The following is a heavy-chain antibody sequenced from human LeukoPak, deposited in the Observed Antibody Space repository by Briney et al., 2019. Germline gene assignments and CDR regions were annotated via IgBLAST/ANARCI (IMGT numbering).Heavy chain of an antibody. V-gene: IGHV1-2*02. Sequence: GASVKVSCKASGYTFTGYYMHWVRQAPGQGLEWMGWINPNSGGTNYAQKFQGRVTMTRDTSISTAYMELSRLRSDDTAVYYCARGVSRHLLRYFDWLSPLPNWFDPWGQGTLVTVSS. CDR3: ARGVSRHLLRYFDWLSPLPNWFDP. J-gene: IGHJ5*02. CDR2: INPNSGGT. D-gene: IGHD3-9*01. CDR1: GYTFTGYY.